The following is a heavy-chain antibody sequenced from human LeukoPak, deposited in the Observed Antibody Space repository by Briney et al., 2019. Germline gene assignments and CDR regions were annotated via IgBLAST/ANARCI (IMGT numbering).Heavy chain of an antibody. V-gene: IGHV4-39*07. J-gene: IGHJ4*02. CDR3: ASAGYWRAEVD. CDR2: IFYSGST. D-gene: IGHD2-2*03. CDR1: GGSVSEYY. Sequence: PSEALSVTCTDSGGSVSEYYWSWIRQPPGEGLGWVGSIFYSGSTYYNPSLKSRAAIPVAASKNQFSRMRSCMPSGATAVYFCASAGYWRAEVDWGQGTLVTVSS.